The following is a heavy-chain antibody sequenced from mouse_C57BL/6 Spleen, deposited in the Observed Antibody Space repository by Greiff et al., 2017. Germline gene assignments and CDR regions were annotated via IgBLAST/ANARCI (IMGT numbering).Heavy chain of an antibody. CDR1: GYAFSSSW. D-gene: IGHD4-1*02. V-gene: IGHV1-82*01. J-gene: IGHJ1*03. Sequence: QVQLQQSGPELVKPGASVKISCKASGYAFSSSWMNWVKQRPGKGLEWIGRIYPGDGDTNYNGKFKGKATLTADKSSRTAYMQLSSLTSEDSAVYVCAGPNCDRWYFYVWGTRTTVSVSP. CDR3: AGPNCDRWYFYV. CDR2: IYPGDGDT.